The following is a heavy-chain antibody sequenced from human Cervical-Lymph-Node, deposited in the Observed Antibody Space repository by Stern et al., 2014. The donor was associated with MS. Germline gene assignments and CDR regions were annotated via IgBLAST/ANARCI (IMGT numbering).Heavy chain of an antibody. V-gene: IGHV1-46*01. CDR2: FSPSGGKT. CDR1: GYTFTTYY. D-gene: IGHD1-1*01. Sequence: VQLVQSGAEIRKPGASVKISCEASGYTFTTYYMHWVRQAPGQGLEGVALFSPSGGKTTYAQRFQGRVTVTGDTSTSTVYMELTGLRSEDTAVYYCARVLSLATSDSWGQGTLVIVSS. CDR3: ARVLSLATSDS. J-gene: IGHJ4*02.